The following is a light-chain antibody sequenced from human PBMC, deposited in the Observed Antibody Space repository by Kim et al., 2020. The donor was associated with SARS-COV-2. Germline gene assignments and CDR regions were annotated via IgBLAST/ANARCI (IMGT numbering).Light chain of an antibody. V-gene: IGLV1-44*01. CDR2: SNN. Sequence: ELTQPPSASGTPGQRVTISCSGSSSNIGSNTVNWYQQLPGTAPILLIYSNNQRPSGVPDRFSGSKSGTSASLAISGLQSGDEADYYCAAWDDSLNGWVFGGGTQLTVL. CDR3: AAWDDSLNGWV. CDR1: SSNIGSNT. J-gene: IGLJ3*02.